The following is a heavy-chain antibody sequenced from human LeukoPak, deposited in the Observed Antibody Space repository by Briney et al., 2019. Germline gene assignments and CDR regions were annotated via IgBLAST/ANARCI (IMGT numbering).Heavy chain of an antibody. CDR3: AKGVPSCSTTSCYADY. D-gene: IGHD2-2*01. CDR2: ISGSGGST. V-gene: IGHV3-23*01. CDR1: GFTFSSHA. J-gene: IGHJ4*02. Sequence: GGSLRLSCAASGFTFSSHAMSWVRQAPGKGLEWVSAISGSGGSTYYADSVKGRFTISRDNSKNTLYLQMNSLRAEDTAVHYCAKGVPSCSTTSCYADYWGQGTLVTVSS.